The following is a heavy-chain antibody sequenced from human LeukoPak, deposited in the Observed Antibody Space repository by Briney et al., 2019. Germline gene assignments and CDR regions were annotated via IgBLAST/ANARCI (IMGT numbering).Heavy chain of an antibody. D-gene: IGHD2-21*02. Sequence: PGGSLRLSCAASGFTFSSYAMHWVRRAPGKGLEWVAVISYDGSNKYYADSVKGRFTISRDNSKNTLYLQMNSLRAADTAVYYCASLAYCGGDCYSNFDYWGQGTLVTVSS. V-gene: IGHV3-30-3*01. CDR3: ASLAYCGGDCYSNFDY. CDR1: GFTFSSYA. CDR2: ISYDGSNK. J-gene: IGHJ4*02.